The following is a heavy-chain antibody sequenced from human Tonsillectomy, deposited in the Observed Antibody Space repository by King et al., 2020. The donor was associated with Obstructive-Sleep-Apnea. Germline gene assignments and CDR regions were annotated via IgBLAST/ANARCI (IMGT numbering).Heavy chain of an antibody. V-gene: IGHV5-51*01. CDR2: IYPCDSDT. Sequence: VQLVESGTEVKKPGEPLKISCKGSGYTFSIYWIGWVRQMPGKGLVWMGIIYPCDSDTRYSPSFPGQVTISADQSLRTAYLQWSRLKASDTAMYYCARGPRTGDAFDYWGQGTLVTVSS. D-gene: IGHD7-27*01. CDR3: ARGPRTGDAFDY. CDR1: GYTFSIYW. J-gene: IGHJ4*02.